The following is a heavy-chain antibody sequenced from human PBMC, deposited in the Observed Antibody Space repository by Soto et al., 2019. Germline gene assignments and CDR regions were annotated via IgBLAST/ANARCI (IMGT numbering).Heavy chain of an antibody. CDR3: AKDDDLIVVVHFDY. CDR1: GFTFSSYA. CDR2: ISGSGGST. D-gene: IGHD3-22*01. J-gene: IGHJ4*02. Sequence: GGSLRLTCAASGFTFSSYAMSWVRQAPGKGLEWVSAISGSGGSTYYADSVKGRFTISRDNSKNTLYLQMNSLRAEDTAVYYCAKDDDLIVVVHFDYWGQGTLVTVSS. V-gene: IGHV3-23*01.